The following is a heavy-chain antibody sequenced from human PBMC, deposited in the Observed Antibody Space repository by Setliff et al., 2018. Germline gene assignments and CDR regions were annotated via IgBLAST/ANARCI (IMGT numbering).Heavy chain of an antibody. V-gene: IGHV4-4*08. CDR3: VLGARDAFDI. CDR1: GASISSYY. J-gene: IGHJ3*02. D-gene: IGHD2-15*01. Sequence: SETLSLSCTVSGASISSYYWSWIRQPPGKGLEWIGYIYTSGGTNYNPSLKSRVTISVDTSKNQFSLKLTSATAADTAIYYCVLGARDAFDIWGRGTMVTVSS. CDR2: IYTSGGT.